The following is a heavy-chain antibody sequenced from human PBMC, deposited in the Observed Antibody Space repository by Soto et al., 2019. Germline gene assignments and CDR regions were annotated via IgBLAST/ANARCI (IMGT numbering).Heavy chain of an antibody. CDR2: ISGSGGST. Sequence: SGGSLRLSCAASGFTFSSYAMSWVRQAPGKGLEWVSAISGSGGSTYYADSVKGRFTISRDNSKNTLYLQMNSLRAEDTAVYYCAKYRYSSGWYVPESDYWGQGTLVTVSS. CDR1: GFTFSSYA. CDR3: AKYRYSSGWYVPESDY. V-gene: IGHV3-23*01. D-gene: IGHD6-19*01. J-gene: IGHJ4*02.